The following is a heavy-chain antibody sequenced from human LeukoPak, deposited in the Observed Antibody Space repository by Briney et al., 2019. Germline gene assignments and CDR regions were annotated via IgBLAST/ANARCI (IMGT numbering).Heavy chain of an antibody. J-gene: IGHJ5*02. CDR1: GGSFSGYY. V-gene: IGHV4-34*01. CDR2: INRSGST. D-gene: IGHD1-7*01. Sequence: SETLSLTCAVYGGSFSGYYWSWIRQPPGKGLEWIGEINRSGSTNYNPSLKCRVTISVDTSKNQFSLKLSSVTAADTAVYYCARGRYNWNYDWFDPWGQGTLVTVSS. CDR3: ARGRYNWNYDWFDP.